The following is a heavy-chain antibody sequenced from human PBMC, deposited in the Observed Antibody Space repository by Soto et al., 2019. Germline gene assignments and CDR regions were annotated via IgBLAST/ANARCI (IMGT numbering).Heavy chain of an antibody. CDR2: ISSSGSTI. D-gene: IGHD3-10*01. CDR1: GFTFSDYY. V-gene: IGHV3-11*01. Sequence: GGSLRLSCAASGFTFSDYYMSWIRQAPGKGLEWVSYISSSGSTIYYADSVKGRFTISRDNAKNSLYLQMNSLRAEDTAVYYCARDLAPLWFGESFNWFDPWGQGTLVTVSS. CDR3: ARDLAPLWFGESFNWFDP. J-gene: IGHJ5*02.